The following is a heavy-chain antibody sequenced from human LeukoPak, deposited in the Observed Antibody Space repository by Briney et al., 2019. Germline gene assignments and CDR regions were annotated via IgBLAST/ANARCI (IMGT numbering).Heavy chain of an antibody. D-gene: IGHD6-6*01. CDR1: GFTFSSYD. V-gene: IGHV3-30*18. Sequence: GGSLRLSCAASGFTFSSYDIHWVRQAPGKGLEWVAVISYDGNNKYYGDSVKGRFTISRDNSKNTLYLQMNSLRADDTAVYYCAKTFEYSSSAFDYWGQGTLVTVSS. CDR2: ISYDGNNK. J-gene: IGHJ4*02. CDR3: AKTFEYSSSAFDY.